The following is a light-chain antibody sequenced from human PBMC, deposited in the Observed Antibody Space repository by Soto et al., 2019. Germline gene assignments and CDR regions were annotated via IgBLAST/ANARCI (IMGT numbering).Light chain of an antibody. V-gene: IGLV4-69*01. CDR1: SGHSSYA. Sequence: QPVLTQSPSASASLGASVKLTCTLSSGHSSYAIAWHQQQPEKGPRYLMKLNSDGSHSKGDGIPDRFSGSSSGAERYLPISSLQSEDEADYYCQTWGTGIQVVGPGTKVTVL. CDR3: QTWGTGIQV. CDR2: LNSDGSH. J-gene: IGLJ1*01.